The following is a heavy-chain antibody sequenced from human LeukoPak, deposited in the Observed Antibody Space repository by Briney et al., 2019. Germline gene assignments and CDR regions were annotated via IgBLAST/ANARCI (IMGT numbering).Heavy chain of an antibody. V-gene: IGHV1-18*04. Sequence: ASVKVSCKASGYTCTSYGISWVRQAPGQGLEWMGWISAHNGNTNYAQKLQGRVTMTTDTSTSTAYMELRSLRSDDTAVYYCARVHGDSQHHYYYYGMDVWGKGTTVTVSS. CDR1: GYTCTSYG. D-gene: IGHD4-17*01. CDR2: ISAHNGNT. J-gene: IGHJ6*04. CDR3: ARVHGDSQHHYYYYGMDV.